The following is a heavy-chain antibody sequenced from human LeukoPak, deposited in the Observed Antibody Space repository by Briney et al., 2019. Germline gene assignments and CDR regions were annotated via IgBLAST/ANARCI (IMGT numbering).Heavy chain of an antibody. CDR3: ASGSIVYDP. CDR1: GGSIINYY. Sequence: PSETLSLTCTASGGSIINYYWNWVRQPAGKGLEWIGRIYSSGTTIYNPSLKSRVTMSVDTSKNQFSLKLSSVTAVVTAVHFCASGSIVYDPWGQGTLVTVSS. D-gene: IGHD5/OR15-5a*01. J-gene: IGHJ5*02. CDR2: IYSSGTT. V-gene: IGHV4-4*07.